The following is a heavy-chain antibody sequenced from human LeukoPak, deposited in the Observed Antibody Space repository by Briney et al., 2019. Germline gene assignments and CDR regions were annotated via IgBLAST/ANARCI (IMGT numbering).Heavy chain of an antibody. CDR3: AKDGGQQLVRGGVFDF. CDR2: ISTAGGST. Sequence: GGSLRLSCAASGFTFSNYVMSWVRQAPGKGLEWVSVISTAGGSTYSADSVKGRFTISRDNSKNTLYLQMNSLRDEDTAVYYCAKDGGQQLVRGGVFDFWGQGTLVTVSS. D-gene: IGHD6-13*01. J-gene: IGHJ4*02. V-gene: IGHV3-23*01. CDR1: GFTFSNYV.